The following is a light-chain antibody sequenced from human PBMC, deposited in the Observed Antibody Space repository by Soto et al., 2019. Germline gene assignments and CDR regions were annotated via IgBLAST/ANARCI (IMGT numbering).Light chain of an antibody. J-gene: IGLJ2*01. V-gene: IGLV1-40*01. CDR3: LSYDSSRGV. Sequence: QSVLTQPPSVSGAPGQRVTISCTGSSSNIGAGYDVHWYQQLPGTAPKLLIYGNSNRPSGVPDRFSGSKSGTSASLAITGLQAEDEADYYCLSYDSSRGVFGGGTQLTVL. CDR1: SSNIGAGYD. CDR2: GNS.